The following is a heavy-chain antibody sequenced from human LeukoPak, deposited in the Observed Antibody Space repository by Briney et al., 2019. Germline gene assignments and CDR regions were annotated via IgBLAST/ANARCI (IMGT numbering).Heavy chain of an antibody. Sequence: GGSLRLSCAASGFTVSSNYMSWVRQAPGKGLEWVGFIRSKAYGGTTEYAASVKGRFTISRDDSKSIAYLQMNSLKTEDTAVYYCSGSFGELTFFDYWGQGTLVTVFS. V-gene: IGHV3-49*04. J-gene: IGHJ4*02. CDR3: SGSFGELTFFDY. CDR2: IRSKAYGGTT. D-gene: IGHD3-10*01. CDR1: GFTVSSNY.